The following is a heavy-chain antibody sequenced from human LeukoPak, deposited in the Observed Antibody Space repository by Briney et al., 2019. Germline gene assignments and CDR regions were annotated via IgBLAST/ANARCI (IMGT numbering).Heavy chain of an antibody. Sequence: TGGSLRLSCAASGFTFSSYAMSWVRQAPGKGLEWVSAISGSGGGTYYADSVKGRFTISRDNSKNTLYLQMNSLRAEDTAVYYCAKVPDSSSWLHYYYGMDVWGQGTTVTVSS. D-gene: IGHD6-13*01. CDR3: AKVPDSSSWLHYYYGMDV. CDR1: GFTFSSYA. J-gene: IGHJ6*02. V-gene: IGHV3-23*01. CDR2: ISGSGGGT.